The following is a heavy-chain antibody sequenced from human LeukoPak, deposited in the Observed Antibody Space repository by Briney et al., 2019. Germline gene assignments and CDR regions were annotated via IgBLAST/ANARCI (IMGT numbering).Heavy chain of an antibody. V-gene: IGHV3-23*01. CDR2: ISGSGGST. D-gene: IGHD6-13*01. Sequence: GGSLRLSCAASGFTFSNYWMSWVRQAPGKGLEWVSAISGSGGSTYYADSVKGRFTISRDNSKNTPYLQMNSLRAEDTAVYYCAKDKRLAAGLFDYWGQGTLVTVSS. CDR3: AKDKRLAAGLFDY. J-gene: IGHJ4*02. CDR1: GFTFSNYW.